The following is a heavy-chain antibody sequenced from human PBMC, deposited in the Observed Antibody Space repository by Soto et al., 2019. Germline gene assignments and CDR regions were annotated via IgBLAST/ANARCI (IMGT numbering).Heavy chain of an antibody. Sequence: GGSLRLACAASGGTFSDSSIHWVRQAFGKGLEWVGRIRNKAKSSATAYAAALEGRFTVSRDDSKNMAYLQMNSLKAEDTAVYYCAWFAKASDGMDVWGRGTTVPVSS. CDR1: GGTFSDSS. CDR3: AWFAKASDGMDV. J-gene: IGHJ6*02. CDR2: IRNKAKSSAT. V-gene: IGHV3-73*01. D-gene: IGHD3-10*01.